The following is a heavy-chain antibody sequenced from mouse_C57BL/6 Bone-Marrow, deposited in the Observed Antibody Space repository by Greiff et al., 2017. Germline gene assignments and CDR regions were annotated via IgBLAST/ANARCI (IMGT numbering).Heavy chain of an antibody. CDR2: IRSKSNNYAT. CDR1: GFSFNTYA. Sequence: EVQLVESGGGLVQPKGSLKLSCAASGFSFNTYAMNWVRQAPGKGLEWVARIRSKSNNYATYYADSVKDRFTISRDDSESMLYLQMNNLKTEDTAMYYCVRHEASHKGFAYWGQGTLVTVSA. J-gene: IGHJ3*01. V-gene: IGHV10-1*01. CDR3: VRHEASHKGFAY. D-gene: IGHD6-2*01.